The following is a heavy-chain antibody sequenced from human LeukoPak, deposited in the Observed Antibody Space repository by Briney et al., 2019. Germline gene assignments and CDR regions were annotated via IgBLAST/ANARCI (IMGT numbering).Heavy chain of an antibody. CDR2: IYSGGST. Sequence: GGSLRLSCAPSGLTVSSNCMSWVRQAPGKGLEWVSSIYSGGSTYYADSVRGRYTISRDNCKNTVYLQMNGLRAEDTAVYYCASGVIAMIVGAFDVWGQGRRVTVSS. D-gene: IGHD3-22*01. J-gene: IGHJ3*01. CDR3: ASGVIAMIVGAFDV. CDR1: GLTVSSNC. V-gene: IGHV3-53*01.